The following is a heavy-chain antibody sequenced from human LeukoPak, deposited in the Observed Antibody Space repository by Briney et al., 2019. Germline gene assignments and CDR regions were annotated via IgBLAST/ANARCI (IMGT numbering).Heavy chain of an antibody. CDR2: INHSGST. Sequence: SETLSLTCAVYGGSFSGYYWSWIRQPPGKGLEWIGEINHSGSTNYNPSLKSRVTISLDTSRNQFSLKLNSVTAADTAVYYCARSPVGAKFWFDPWGQGTLVTVSS. CDR3: ARSPVGAKFWFDP. CDR1: GGSFSGYY. J-gene: IGHJ5*02. D-gene: IGHD1-26*01. V-gene: IGHV4-34*01.